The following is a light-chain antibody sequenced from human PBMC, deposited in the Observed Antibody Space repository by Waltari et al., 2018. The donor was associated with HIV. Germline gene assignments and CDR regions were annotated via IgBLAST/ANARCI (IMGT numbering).Light chain of an antibody. V-gene: IGLV1-40*01. CDR3: QSFDSSLTTSGVI. CDR1: SSNIGAGYD. J-gene: IGLJ2*01. Sequence: QSVLTQPPSVSGAPRQMVTISCPGGSSNIGAGYDVHWHQQLPGTAPKLLIYANINRPSGVPDRFSGSKSGSSASLAITGLQAEDEAHYYCQSFDSSLTTSGVIFGGGTKLTVL. CDR2: ANI.